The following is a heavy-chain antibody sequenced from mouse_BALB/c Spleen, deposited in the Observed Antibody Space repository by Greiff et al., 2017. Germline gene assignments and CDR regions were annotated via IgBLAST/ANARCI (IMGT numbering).Heavy chain of an antibody. D-gene: IGHD2-4*01. CDR3: AREDDYGGYFDV. J-gene: IGHJ1*01. CDR1: GFSLTSYG. Sequence: VQVVESGPGLVAPSQSLSITYTVSGFSLTSYGVHWVRQPPGKGLEWLGVIWAGGSTNYNSALMSRLSISKDNSKSQVFLKMNSLQTDDTAMYYCAREDDYGGYFDVWGAGTTVTVSS. CDR2: IWAGGST. V-gene: IGHV2-9*02.